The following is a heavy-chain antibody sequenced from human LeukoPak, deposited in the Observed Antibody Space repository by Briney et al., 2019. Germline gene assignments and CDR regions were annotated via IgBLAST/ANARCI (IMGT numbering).Heavy chain of an antibody. Sequence: SETLSLTCAVYGGSFSGYYWSWIRQPPGKGLEWIGSIYYSGSTYYNPSLKSRVTISVDTSKNQFSLKLSSVTAADTAVYYCARHGYSVVGGWPYYFDYWGQGTLVTVSS. CDR1: GGSFSGYY. J-gene: IGHJ4*02. CDR3: ARHGYSVVGGWPYYFDY. V-gene: IGHV4-34*01. CDR2: IYYSGST. D-gene: IGHD5/OR15-5a*01.